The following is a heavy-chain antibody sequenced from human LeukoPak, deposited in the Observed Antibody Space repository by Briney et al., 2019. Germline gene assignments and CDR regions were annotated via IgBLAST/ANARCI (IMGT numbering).Heavy chain of an antibody. D-gene: IGHD3-3*01. J-gene: IGHJ5*02. CDR2: ISGSGGST. CDR3: AKDENYDFWSGLSLRPRYNWFDP. V-gene: IGHV3-23*01. CDR1: GFTFSSYA. Sequence: PGGSLRLSCAASGFTFSSYAMSWVRQAPGKGLEWVSAISGSGGSTYYADSVKGRFTISRDNSKNTLYLQMNSLRAEDTAVYYCAKDENYDFWSGLSLRPRYNWFDPWGQGTLVTVSS.